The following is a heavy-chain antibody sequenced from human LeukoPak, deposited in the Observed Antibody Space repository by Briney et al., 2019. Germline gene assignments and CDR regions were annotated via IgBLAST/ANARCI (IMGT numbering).Heavy chain of an antibody. CDR1: GYTFTSYY. CDR2: INPSGGST. J-gene: IGHJ6*03. Sequence: ASVKVSCKASGYTFTSYYMHWVRQAPGQGLEWMGIINPSGGSTSYAQKFQGRVTMTRDTSTSTVYMELSSPRSEDTAVYYCASSYDTTPPVMDVWGKGTTVTVSS. D-gene: IGHD3-9*01. CDR3: ASSYDTTPPVMDV. V-gene: IGHV1-46*01.